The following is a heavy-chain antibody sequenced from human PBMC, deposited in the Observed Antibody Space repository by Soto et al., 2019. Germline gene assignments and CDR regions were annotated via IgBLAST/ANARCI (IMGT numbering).Heavy chain of an antibody. CDR2: ISTYSGNT. D-gene: IGHD3-3*01. J-gene: IGHJ4*01. V-gene: IGHV1-18*04. CDR3: ARNLFGVIIMGDY. CDR1: GYTFTSYG. Sequence: GASVKVSCKASGYTFTSYGNSWVRQAPGQGLEWMGWISTYSGNTDYAQKFRGRITMTTDTSTDTVYMELRSLRSDDTAVYFCARNLFGVIIMGDYWGQGTLVTVSS.